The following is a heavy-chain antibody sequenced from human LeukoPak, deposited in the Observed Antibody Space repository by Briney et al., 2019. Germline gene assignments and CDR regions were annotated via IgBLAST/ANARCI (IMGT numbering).Heavy chain of an antibody. CDR1: GGSFSGYY. CDR2: INHSGST. CDR3: AWTETYYYDSSGYYLYDY. Sequence: SETLSLTCAVYGGSFSGYYWSWIRQPPGKGLEWIGEINHSGSTNYNPSLKSRVTISVDTSKNQFSLKLSSVTAADTAVYYCAWTETYYYDSSGYYLYDYWGQGTLVTVSS. D-gene: IGHD3-22*01. V-gene: IGHV4-34*01. J-gene: IGHJ4*02.